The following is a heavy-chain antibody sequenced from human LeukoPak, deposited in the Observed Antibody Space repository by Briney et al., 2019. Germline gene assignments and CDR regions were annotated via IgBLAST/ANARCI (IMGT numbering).Heavy chain of an antibody. Sequence: GRSLRLSCAASGFTFSSYAMHRVRQAPGKGLEWVAVISYDGSNKYYADSVKGRFTISRDNSKNTLYLQMNSLRAEDTAVYYCARDPGGYCSSTSCYRAHFDYWGQGTLVTVSS. D-gene: IGHD2-2*01. V-gene: IGHV3-30-3*01. J-gene: IGHJ4*02. CDR3: ARDPGGYCSSTSCYRAHFDY. CDR2: ISYDGSNK. CDR1: GFTFSSYA.